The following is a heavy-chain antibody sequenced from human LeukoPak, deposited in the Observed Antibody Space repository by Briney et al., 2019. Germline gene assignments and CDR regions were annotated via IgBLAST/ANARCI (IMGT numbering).Heavy chain of an antibody. CDR3: ARDGAQHDSSGYPNWFDP. V-gene: IGHV1-8*02. Sequence: ASVKVSCKASGYTFTSYDINWVRQATGQGLEWMGWMNPNSGNTGYAQKFQGRVTMTRDTSISTAYMELSRLRSDDTAVYYCARDGAQHDSSGYPNWFDPWGQGTLVTVSS. CDR2: MNPNSGNT. J-gene: IGHJ5*02. CDR1: GYTFTSYD. D-gene: IGHD3-22*01.